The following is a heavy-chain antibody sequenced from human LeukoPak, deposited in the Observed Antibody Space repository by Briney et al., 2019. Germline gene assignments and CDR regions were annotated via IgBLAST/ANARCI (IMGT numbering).Heavy chain of an antibody. V-gene: IGHV1-2*02. D-gene: IGHD1-26*01. J-gene: IGHJ4*02. CDR2: INRNSGDA. Sequence: ASVKVSCKASGYTFTSYGINWARQAPGQGLEWMGWINRNSGDANYAQKFQGRVTMTRDTSISAAYMELSRLRSDDTAVYYCARDGGQVGATGPFDYWGQGTLVTVSS. CDR3: ARDGGQVGATGPFDY. CDR1: GYTFTSYG.